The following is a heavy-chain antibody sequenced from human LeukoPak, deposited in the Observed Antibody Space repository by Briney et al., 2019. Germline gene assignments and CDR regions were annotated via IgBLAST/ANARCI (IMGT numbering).Heavy chain of an antibody. CDR1: GFAFTNAW. J-gene: IGHJ4*02. CDR3: TTADSSGRFLIDY. CDR2: IKSKTDGGTA. D-gene: IGHD3-22*01. V-gene: IGHV3-15*07. Sequence: GGSLRLSCAASGFAFTNAWMNWVRQAPGKGLERVGRIKSKTDGGTADYAAPVKGRFTISRDDSKNTLYLQMNSLKTEDTAVYYCTTADSSGRFLIDYWGQGTLVTVSS.